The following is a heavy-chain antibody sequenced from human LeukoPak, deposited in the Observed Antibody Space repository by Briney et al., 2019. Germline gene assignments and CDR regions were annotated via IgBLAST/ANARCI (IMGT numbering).Heavy chain of an antibody. Sequence: SETLSLTCAVYGGSFSGYSWSWIRQPPGKGLEWIGEINHSGSTNYNPSLKSRVTISVDTSKNQFSLKLSSVTAADTAVYYCARVGSSGWYGWRQTNWFDPWGQGTLVTVSS. D-gene: IGHD6-19*01. CDR3: ARVGSSGWYGWRQTNWFDP. CDR1: GGSFSGYS. V-gene: IGHV4-34*01. CDR2: INHSGST. J-gene: IGHJ5*02.